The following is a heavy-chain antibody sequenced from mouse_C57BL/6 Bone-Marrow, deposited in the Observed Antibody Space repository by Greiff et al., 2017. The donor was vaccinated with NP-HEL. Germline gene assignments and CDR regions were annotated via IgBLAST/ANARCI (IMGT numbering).Heavy chain of an antibody. D-gene: IGHD3-2*02. CDR2: ISDGGSYT. J-gene: IGHJ3*01. CDR1: GFTFSSYA. CDR3: ARERAQATAY. Sequence: EVKLVESGGGLVKPGGSLRLSCAASGFTFSSYAMSWVRQTPEKRLEWVATISDGGSYTYYPDNVKGRFTISRDNAKNNLYLQMSHLKSEDTAMYYCARERAQATAYWGQGTLVTVSA. V-gene: IGHV5-4*01.